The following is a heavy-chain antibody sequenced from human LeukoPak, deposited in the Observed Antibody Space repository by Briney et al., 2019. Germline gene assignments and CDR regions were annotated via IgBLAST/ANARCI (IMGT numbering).Heavy chain of an antibody. V-gene: IGHV4-34*01. CDR3: ASYAKDIVVLPAASIYWYFDL. J-gene: IGHJ2*01. CDR2: INHSGST. Sequence: SETLSLTCAVYGGSFSGYYWSWIRHPPGKGLEWIGEINHSGSTNYNPPLKSRVTISVDTSKNQFSLKLSSVTAADTAVYYCASYAKDIVVLPAASIYWYFDLWGRGTLVTVSS. D-gene: IGHD2-2*01. CDR1: GGSFSGYY.